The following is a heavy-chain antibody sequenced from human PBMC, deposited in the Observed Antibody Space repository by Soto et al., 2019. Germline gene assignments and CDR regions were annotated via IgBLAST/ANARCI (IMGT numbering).Heavy chain of an antibody. CDR1: GYTFTSYD. V-gene: IGHV1-8*01. J-gene: IGHJ6*03. Sequence: GASVKVSCKASGYTFTSYDINWVRQATGQGLEWMGWMNPNSGNTGYAQKFQGRVTMTRNTSISTAYMELSSLRSEDTAVYYCARGARDIVVVPPRYYMDVWGKGTTDTVSS. CDR2: MNPNSGNT. D-gene: IGHD2-2*01. CDR3: ARGARDIVVVPPRYYMDV.